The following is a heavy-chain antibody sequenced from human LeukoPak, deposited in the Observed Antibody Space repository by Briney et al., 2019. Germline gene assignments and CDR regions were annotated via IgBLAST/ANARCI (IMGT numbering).Heavy chain of an antibody. CDR3: ARVQQSGYYYYYMDV. V-gene: IGHV4-34*01. D-gene: IGHD5-18*01. CDR2: INHSGST. J-gene: IGHJ6*03. Sequence: SETLSLTCAVYGGSFSGYYWNWIRQPPGKGLEWIGEINHSGSTNYNPSLKSRVTISVDTSKNQFSLKLSSVTAADTAVYYCARVQQSGYYYYYMDVWGKGTTVTISS. CDR1: GGSFSGYY.